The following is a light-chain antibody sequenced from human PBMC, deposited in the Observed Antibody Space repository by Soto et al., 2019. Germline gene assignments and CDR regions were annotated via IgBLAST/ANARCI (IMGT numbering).Light chain of an antibody. Sequence: DILMAQSPSSLSASVGDRVTITCRASQNINTYLNWYQQKPGRAPNLLISGASVLLSGLPSRFTGSGSGTEFPLTVSILQPEDFAYYYCQHTYYTPRTFGQGTKVEAK. V-gene: IGKV1-39*01. CDR1: QNINTY. CDR3: QHTYYTPRT. J-gene: IGKJ1*01. CDR2: GAS.